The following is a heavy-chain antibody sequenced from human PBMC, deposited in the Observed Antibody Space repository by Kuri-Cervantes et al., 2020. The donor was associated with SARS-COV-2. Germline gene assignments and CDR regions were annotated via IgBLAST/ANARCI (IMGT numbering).Heavy chain of an antibody. D-gene: IGHD2-2*01. CDR1: GYTFTSYA. V-gene: IGHV1-3*01. J-gene: IGHJ6*02. CDR3: ARDEWGRYCSSTSCPTAGMDV. Sequence: ASVKVSCKASGYTFTSYAMHWVRQAPGQRLEWMGWINAGNGNTKYSQKFQGRVTITRDTSASTAYMELRSLRSDDTAVYYCARDEWGRYCSSTSCPTAGMDVWGQGTTVTVSS. CDR2: INAGNGNT.